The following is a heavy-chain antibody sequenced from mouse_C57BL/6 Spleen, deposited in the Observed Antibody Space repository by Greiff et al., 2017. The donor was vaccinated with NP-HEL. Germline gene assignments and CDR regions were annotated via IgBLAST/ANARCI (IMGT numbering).Heavy chain of an antibody. D-gene: IGHD1-1*01. CDR2: IYPGDGDT. J-gene: IGHJ2*01. CDR3: ARGYGSSYGDYFDY. Sequence: QVQLKESGPELVKPGASVKISCKASGYAFSSSWMNWVKQRPGQGLEWIGRIYPGDGDTNYNGKFKGKATLTADKSSSTAYMQLSSLTSEDSAVYVCARGYGSSYGDYFDYWGQGTTLTVSS. V-gene: IGHV1-82*01. CDR1: GYAFSSSW.